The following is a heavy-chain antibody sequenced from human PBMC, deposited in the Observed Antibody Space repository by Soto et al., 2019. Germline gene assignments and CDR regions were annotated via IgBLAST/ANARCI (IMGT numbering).Heavy chain of an antibody. CDR2: ISYSGNT. CDR1: GGSISNFY. J-gene: IGHJ4*02. CDR3: ARAPMVLSRSYFDS. V-gene: IGHV4-59*01. D-gene: IGHD2-8*01. Sequence: PSETLSFTCTVSGGSISNFYWSWIRQPPGKGLEWIGYISYSGNTNYNPSLKSRVSISVDTSKNQLSLNLTSVTAADTAVYYCARAPMVLSRSYFDSWGQGTPGTSPQ.